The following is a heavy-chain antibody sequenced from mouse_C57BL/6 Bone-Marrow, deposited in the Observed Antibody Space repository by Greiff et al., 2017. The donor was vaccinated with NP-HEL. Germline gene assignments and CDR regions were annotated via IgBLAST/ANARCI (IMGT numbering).Heavy chain of an antibody. V-gene: IGHV1-61*01. J-gene: IGHJ1*03. D-gene: IGHD2-3*01. CDR1: GYTFTSYW. Sequence: QVQLQQPGAELVRPGSSVKLSCKASGYTFTSYWMDWVKQRPGQGLEWIGNIYPSDSETHYNQKFKDKATLTVDKSSSTAYMQLSRLTSEDSAVYYCARLWLLPYWYFDVWGTGTTVTVSS. CDR2: IYPSDSET. CDR3: ARLWLLPYWYFDV.